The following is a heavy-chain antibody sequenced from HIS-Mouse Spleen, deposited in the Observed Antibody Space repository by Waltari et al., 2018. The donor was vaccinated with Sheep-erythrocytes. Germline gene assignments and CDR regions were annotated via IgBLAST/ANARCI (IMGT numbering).Heavy chain of an antibody. V-gene: IGHV3-21*01. CDR3: ARASIFGVVRGFDY. CDR1: GFTFSSYS. CDR2: ISSRSSYI. D-gene: IGHD3-3*01. J-gene: IGHJ4*02. Sequence: EVQLVESGGGLVKPGGSLRLSCAASGFTFSSYSMNWVRQAPGEGLEWVSSISSRSSYIYYADSVKGRFTISRDNAKNSLYLQMNSLRVEDTAVYYCARASIFGVVRGFDYWGQGTLVTVSS.